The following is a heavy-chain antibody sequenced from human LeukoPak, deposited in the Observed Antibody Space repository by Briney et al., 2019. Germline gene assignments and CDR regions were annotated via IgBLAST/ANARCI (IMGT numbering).Heavy chain of an antibody. CDR3: ARDHSVGATSFDY. CDR1: GGTFSSYA. J-gene: IGHJ4*02. D-gene: IGHD1-26*01. CDR2: IIPIFGTA. V-gene: IGHV1-69*05. Sequence: ASVKVSCKASGGTFSSYAISWVRQAPVQGLEWMGGIIPIFGTANYAQKFQGRVTMTTDTSTSTAYMELRSLRSDDTAVYYCARDHSVGATSFDYWGQGTLVTVSS.